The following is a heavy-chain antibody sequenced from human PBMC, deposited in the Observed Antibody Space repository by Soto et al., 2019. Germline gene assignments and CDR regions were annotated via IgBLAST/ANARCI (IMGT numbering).Heavy chain of an antibody. CDR1: GFTFSSYG. CDR2: IWYDGSNK. V-gene: IGHV3-33*01. D-gene: IGHD2-15*01. CDR3: ARDGAAYCSGGSCYVDY. Sequence: QVQLVESGGGVVQPGRSLRLSCAASGFTFSSYGMHWVRQAPGKGLEWVAVIWYDGSNKYYADSVKGRFTISRDNSKNTRYLQMNSLRAEDTAVYYCARDGAAYCSGGSCYVDYWGQGTLVTVSS. J-gene: IGHJ4*02.